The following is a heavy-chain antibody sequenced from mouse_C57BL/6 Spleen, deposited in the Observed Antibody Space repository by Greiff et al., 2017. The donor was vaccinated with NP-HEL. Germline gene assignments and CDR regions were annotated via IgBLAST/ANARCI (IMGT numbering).Heavy chain of an antibody. Sequence: QVQLQQSGAELARPGASVKLSCKASGYTFTSYGISWVKQRTGQGLEWIGEIYPRSGNTYYNEKFKGKATLTADKSSSTAYMELRSLTSEDSAVYFCARSETTVVATDWDFDYWGQGTTLTVSS. V-gene: IGHV1-81*01. CDR3: ARSETTVVATDWDFDY. CDR1: GYTFTSYG. D-gene: IGHD1-1*01. CDR2: IYPRSGNT. J-gene: IGHJ2*01.